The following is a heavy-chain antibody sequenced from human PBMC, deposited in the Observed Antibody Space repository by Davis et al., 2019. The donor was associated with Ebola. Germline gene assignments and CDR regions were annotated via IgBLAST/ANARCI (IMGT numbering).Heavy chain of an antibody. CDR3: AKKTPDDSTGGYYYYGMDV. CDR1: GFTFSNYA. V-gene: IGHV3-30*02. J-gene: IGHJ6*02. D-gene: IGHD3-22*01. Sequence: GESLKISCAASGFTFSNYAIHWVRQAPGKGLEWVAFIRYDGSNKYYADSVKGRFTISRDNSKNTLYLQMNSLRAEDTAVYYCAKKTPDDSTGGYYYYGMDVWGQGTTVTVSS. CDR2: IRYDGSNK.